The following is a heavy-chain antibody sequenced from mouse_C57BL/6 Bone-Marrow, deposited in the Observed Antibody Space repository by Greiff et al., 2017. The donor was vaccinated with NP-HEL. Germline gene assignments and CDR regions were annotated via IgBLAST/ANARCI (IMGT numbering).Heavy chain of an antibody. V-gene: IGHV1-82*01. D-gene: IGHD4-1*01. CDR2: IYPGDGDT. J-gene: IGHJ4*01. CDR1: GYAFSSSW. Sequence: QVQLQQSGPELVKPGASVKISCKASGYAFSSSWMNWVKQRPGKGLEWIGRIYPGDGDTNYNGKFKGKATLTADKSSSTAYMQLSSLTSEDSAFYFCALTGYAMDYWGQGTSVTVSS. CDR3: ALTGYAMDY.